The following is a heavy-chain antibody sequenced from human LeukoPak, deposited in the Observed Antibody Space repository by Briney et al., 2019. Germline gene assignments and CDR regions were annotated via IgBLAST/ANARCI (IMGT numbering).Heavy chain of an antibody. V-gene: IGHV3-33*08. CDR3: ARADLRIQLWGTQGGYFDY. CDR1: GFTFSSYG. D-gene: IGHD5-18*01. J-gene: IGHJ4*02. CDR2: IWYDGSNK. Sequence: GGSLRLSCAASGFTFSSYGMHWVRQAPGKGLEWVAVIWYDGSNKYYADSVKGRFTISRDNSKNTLYLQMNSLRAEDTAVYYCARADLRIQLWGTQGGYFDYWGQGTLVTVSS.